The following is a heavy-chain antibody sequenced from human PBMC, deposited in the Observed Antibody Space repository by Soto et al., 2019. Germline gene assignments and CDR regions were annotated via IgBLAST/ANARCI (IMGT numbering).Heavy chain of an antibody. CDR1: GFTFSSYW. CDR2: IKQDGSVK. Sequence: PGGSLRLSCTASGFTFSSYWMSWVRQAPGMGLEWVANIKQDGSVKYYVDSVKGRFTISRDNAKNSLYLQTNSLRAEDTAVYYCVRNRELGLGNYFDSWGQGTLVTSP. D-gene: IGHD7-27*01. J-gene: IGHJ4*02. CDR3: VRNRELGLGNYFDS. V-gene: IGHV3-7*01.